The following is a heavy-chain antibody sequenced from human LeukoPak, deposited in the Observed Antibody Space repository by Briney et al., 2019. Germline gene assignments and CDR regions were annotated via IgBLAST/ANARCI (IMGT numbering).Heavy chain of an antibody. D-gene: IGHD5-12*01. CDR2: INPNSGGI. CDR3: ATAVGLGGYRGYDPHLDY. Sequence: GASVKVSCKAAGYTFSDYYMHWVRQAPGQGLEWMGWINPNSGGINYAQKFQGRVTMTRDTSISTAYLELSRLRSDDTAVYYCATAVGLGGYRGYDPHLDYWGQGTLVTVSS. V-gene: IGHV1-2*02. CDR1: GYTFSDYY. J-gene: IGHJ4*02.